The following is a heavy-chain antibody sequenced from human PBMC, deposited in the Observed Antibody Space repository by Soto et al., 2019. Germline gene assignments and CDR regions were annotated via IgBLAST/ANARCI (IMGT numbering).Heavy chain of an antibody. D-gene: IGHD3-10*01. V-gene: IGHV3-33*01. Sequence: QVQLVESGGGVVQPGRSLRLSCAASGFTFSSYGMHWVRQAPGKGLEWVAVIWYDGSNKYYADSVKGRFTISRDNSKNTLYLQTNSLRAEDTAVYYCARGSLSSHRITMVRGVIDYFDYWGQGTLVTVSS. CDR2: IWYDGSNK. J-gene: IGHJ4*02. CDR1: GFTFSSYG. CDR3: ARGSLSSHRITMVRGVIDYFDY.